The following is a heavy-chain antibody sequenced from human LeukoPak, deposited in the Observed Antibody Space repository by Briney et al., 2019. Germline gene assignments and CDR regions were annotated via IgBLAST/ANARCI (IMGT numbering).Heavy chain of an antibody. J-gene: IGHJ6*03. CDR2: INPSGGST. Sequence: ASVKVSCKASGYTFTSYYMHWVRQAPGQGLEWMGIINPSGGSTSYAQKFQGRVTMTRDTSTSTVYMELSSLRSEDTAVYYCASRVGSSQQFSYYMDVWGKGTTVTVSS. D-gene: IGHD6-13*01. CDR3: ASRVGSSQQFSYYMDV. CDR1: GYTFTSYY. V-gene: IGHV1-46*01.